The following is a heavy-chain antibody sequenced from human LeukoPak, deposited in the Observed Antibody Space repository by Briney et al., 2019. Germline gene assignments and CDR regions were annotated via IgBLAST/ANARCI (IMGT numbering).Heavy chain of an antibody. CDR2: ITSGGST. J-gene: IGHJ4*02. D-gene: IGHD1-1*01. V-gene: IGHV3-23*01. Sequence: GGSLRLSCAASGFAFSSYVMSWVRQAPGKGLEWVSTITSGGSTYYADSVKGRFTISRDNSKNMLHLQMKSLRAEDTAVYYCATRGTTATKYFEHWGQGTLVTVSS. CDR1: GFAFSSYV. CDR3: ATRGTTATKYFEH.